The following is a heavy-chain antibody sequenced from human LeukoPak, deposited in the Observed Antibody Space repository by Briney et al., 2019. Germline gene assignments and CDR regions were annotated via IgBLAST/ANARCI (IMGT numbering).Heavy chain of an antibody. D-gene: IGHD4-17*01. V-gene: IGHV4-39*07. CDR1: GGSISSNSYY. CDR3: ARVGRVYGDPSHFDY. CDR2: IYYSGST. Sequence: SETLSLTCTVSGGSISSNSYYWGWIRQSPGKGLEWIGSIYYSGSTYYNPSLKSRVTISVDTSKNQFSLKLSSVTAADTAVYYCARVGRVYGDPSHFDYWGQGTLVTVSS. J-gene: IGHJ4*02.